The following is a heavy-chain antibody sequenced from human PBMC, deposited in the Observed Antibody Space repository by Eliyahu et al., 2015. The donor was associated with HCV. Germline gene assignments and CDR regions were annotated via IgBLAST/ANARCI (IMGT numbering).Heavy chain of an antibody. CDR1: GXSFTTYW. CDR3: ARRRAQCAGNGCYFPFDS. V-gene: IGHV5-51*03. CDR2: FXPDXSDT. Sequence: EVQLVHSGAEVKKPGESLXISCRGFGXSFTTYWIGWVRQMPGKGLEWMGIFXPDXSDTIYSPSFQXQVTLSADKSINTAYLQLNSLEASDTAMYYCARRRAQCAGNGCYFPFDSWGQGTLVTVSS. D-gene: IGHD6-19*01. J-gene: IGHJ4*02.